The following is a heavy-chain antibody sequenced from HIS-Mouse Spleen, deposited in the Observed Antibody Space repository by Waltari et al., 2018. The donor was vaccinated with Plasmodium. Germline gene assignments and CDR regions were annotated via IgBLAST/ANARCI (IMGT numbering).Heavy chain of an antibody. CDR1: GFTFSRYA. CDR3: ARSHFRFLEWLFDY. J-gene: IGHJ4*02. D-gene: IGHD3-3*01. Sequence: QVQLVESGGGVVQPGRSLRRAWAASGFTFSRYALHWVRQAPGKGLEWVAVISYDGSNKYYADSVKGRFTISRDNSKNTLYLQMNSLRAEDTAVYYCARSHFRFLEWLFDYWGQGTLVTVSS. V-gene: IGHV3-30*04. CDR2: ISYDGSNK.